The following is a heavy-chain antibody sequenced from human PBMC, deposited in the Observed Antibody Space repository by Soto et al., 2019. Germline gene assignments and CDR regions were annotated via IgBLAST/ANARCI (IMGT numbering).Heavy chain of an antibody. CDR3: ARRYGSCFDY. J-gene: IGHJ4*02. CDR2: IYYSGST. D-gene: IGHD5-18*01. Sequence: QVQLQESGPGLVKPSETLSLTCTVSGGSISSYYWSWIRQPPGKGLEWIGYIYYSGSTNYNPSLKTRVTISVDTSTNQFALKLSSVPAADTAVYYCARRYGSCFDYWGQGTLVTVSS. V-gene: IGHV4-59*08. CDR1: GGSISSYY.